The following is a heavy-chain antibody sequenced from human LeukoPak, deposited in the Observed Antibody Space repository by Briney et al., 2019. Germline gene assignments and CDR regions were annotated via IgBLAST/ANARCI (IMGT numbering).Heavy chain of an antibody. D-gene: IGHD3-22*01. Sequence: SETLSLTCAVYGGSFSGYYWSWIRQPPGKGLEWIGEINHSGSTNYNPSLKSRVTISVDTSKNQFSLKLSSVTAADTAVYYCARGFAYYYDSSGPSTLDYYYGMDVWGQGTTVTVSS. V-gene: IGHV4-34*01. CDR1: GGSFSGYY. J-gene: IGHJ6*02. CDR2: INHSGST. CDR3: ARGFAYYYDSSGPSTLDYYYGMDV.